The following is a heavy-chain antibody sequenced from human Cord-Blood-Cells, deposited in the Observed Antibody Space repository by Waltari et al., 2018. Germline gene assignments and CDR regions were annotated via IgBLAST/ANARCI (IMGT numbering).Heavy chain of an antibody. V-gene: IGHV1-46*01. CDR1: GYTFTSYY. J-gene: IGHJ4*02. Sequence: QVQLVQSGAEVKKPGASVKVSCKASGYTFTSYYMHWVRQAPGQGLEWMGIVNPSGGRTSYGQKVQGRVTMTRETSTSTGYMELSSLRSEDTAGYYCARGYCSSTSCYYFDYWGQGTLVTVSS. CDR2: VNPSGGRT. CDR3: ARGYCSSTSCYYFDY. D-gene: IGHD2-2*01.